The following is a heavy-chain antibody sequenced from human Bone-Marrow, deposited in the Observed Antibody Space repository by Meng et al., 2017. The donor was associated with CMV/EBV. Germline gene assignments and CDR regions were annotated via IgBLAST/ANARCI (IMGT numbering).Heavy chain of an antibody. CDR2: ISAYNGDT. Sequence: ASVKVSCKASGYTFNSYGITWVRQAPGQGLEWMGWISAYNGDTNYAQKLQGRVTMTVDTPTTTVYMELRSLRSDDTAVYYCARGAPLAAAGTSVPTLTYYWGQGTLVTFSS. J-gene: IGHJ4*02. CDR1: GYTFNSYG. CDR3: ARGAPLAAAGTSVPTLTYY. V-gene: IGHV1-18*01. D-gene: IGHD6-13*01.